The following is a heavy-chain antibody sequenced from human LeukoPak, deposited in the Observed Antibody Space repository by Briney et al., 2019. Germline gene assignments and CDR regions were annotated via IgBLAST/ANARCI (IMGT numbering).Heavy chain of an antibody. V-gene: IGHV1-69*13. CDR1: GGTFSSYA. CDR2: IIPIFGTA. CDR3: ARNRLELLSSPWWDC. J-gene: IGHJ4*02. D-gene: IGHD1-7*01. Sequence: SVKVSCKASGGTFSSYAISWVRQAPGRGLEWMGGIIPIFGTANYAQKFQGRVTITADESTSTAYMELSSLRSEDTAVYYCARNRLELLSSPWWDCWGQGTLATVSS.